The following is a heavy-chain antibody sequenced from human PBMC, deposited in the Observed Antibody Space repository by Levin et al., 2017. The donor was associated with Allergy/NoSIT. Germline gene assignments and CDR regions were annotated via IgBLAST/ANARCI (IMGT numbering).Heavy chain of an antibody. Sequence: LSLPCAASEFTFSSSAMSWVRQAPGKGLEWVSAISGSGGSTYYADSVKGRFTISRDNSKNTLYLQMNSLRAEDTAVYYCAKDLGSVYYDLLTSYDYWGQGTLVTVSS. CDR1: EFTFSSSA. J-gene: IGHJ4*02. V-gene: IGHV3-23*01. CDR2: ISGSGGST. D-gene: IGHD3-9*01. CDR3: AKDLGSVYYDLLTSYDY.